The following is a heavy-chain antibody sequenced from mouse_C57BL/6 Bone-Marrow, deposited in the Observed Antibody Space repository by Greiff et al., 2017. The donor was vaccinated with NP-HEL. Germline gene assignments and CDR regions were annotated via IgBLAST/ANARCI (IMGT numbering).Heavy chain of an antibody. CDR2: IYPRSGNT. J-gene: IGHJ3*01. V-gene: IGHV1-81*01. D-gene: IGHD1-1*01. Sequence: VQLQQSGAELARPGASVKLSCKASGYTFTSYGISWVKQRTGQGLEWIGEIYPRSGNTSYNEKFKGKATLTADKSSSTAYMGLRSLTSEDSAVYFCARRSIDYYGSSLFAYWGQGTLVTVSA. CDR3: ARRSIDYYGSSLFAY. CDR1: GYTFTSYG.